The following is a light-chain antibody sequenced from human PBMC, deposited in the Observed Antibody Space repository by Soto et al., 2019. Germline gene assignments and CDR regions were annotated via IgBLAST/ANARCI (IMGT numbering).Light chain of an antibody. J-gene: IGLJ3*02. Sequence: QSVLTQQPSLSGTPGQTVTISCSGSRSNIGSSIVHWYQQLPGTAPKHLIYMNNQRPSGVPDRFSGSKSGTSASLVISGLRSEDEADYYCVAWDDDLRARVFGGGTKLTVL. CDR1: RSNIGSSI. V-gene: IGLV1-47*01. CDR3: VAWDDDLRARV. CDR2: MNN.